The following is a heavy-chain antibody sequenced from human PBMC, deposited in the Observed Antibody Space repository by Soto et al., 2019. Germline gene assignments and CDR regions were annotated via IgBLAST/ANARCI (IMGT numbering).Heavy chain of an antibody. CDR1: GGTFSSYA. J-gene: IGHJ4*02. D-gene: IGHD5-18*01. Sequence: QVQLVQSGAEVKKPGSSVKVSCKASGGTFSSYAISWVRQAPGQGLEWMGGIIPIFGTANYAQKFQGRVTITADKSTSTAYMELSSLRSEDTAVYYCARDNVDTAMVTGFYYFDYWGQGTLVTVSS. CDR3: ARDNVDTAMVTGFYYFDY. V-gene: IGHV1-69*06. CDR2: IIPIFGTA.